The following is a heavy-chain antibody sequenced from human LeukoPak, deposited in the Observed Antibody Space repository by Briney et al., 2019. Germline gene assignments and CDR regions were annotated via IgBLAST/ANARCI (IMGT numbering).Heavy chain of an antibody. CDR1: GFTFTTYS. Sequence: PGGSLRLSCTASGFTFTTYSMDWVRQAPGKGLEWVSSIDNSGTYIYYADSVKGRFTISRDNAKNSLYLQMNSLRAEDTAVYYCARAKAGSSWKGSWKKYYYMDVWGKGTTVTVSS. CDR3: ARAKAGSSWKGSWKKYYYMDV. V-gene: IGHV3-21*01. J-gene: IGHJ6*03. CDR2: IDNSGTYI. D-gene: IGHD6-13*01.